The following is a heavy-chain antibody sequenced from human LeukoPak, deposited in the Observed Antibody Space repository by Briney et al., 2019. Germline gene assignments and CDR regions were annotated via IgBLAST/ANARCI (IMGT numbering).Heavy chain of an antibody. Sequence: GGSLRLSCAASGFTFSSYEMNWVRQAPGKGLEWVSYISSSVSTIYYADSVKGRFTISRDNAKNSLYLQMNSLRAEDTAVYYCAREGWLTPRGAFDIWGQGTMVTVSS. CDR1: GFTFSSYE. CDR2: ISSSVSTI. J-gene: IGHJ3*02. CDR3: AREGWLTPRGAFDI. V-gene: IGHV3-48*03. D-gene: IGHD6-19*01.